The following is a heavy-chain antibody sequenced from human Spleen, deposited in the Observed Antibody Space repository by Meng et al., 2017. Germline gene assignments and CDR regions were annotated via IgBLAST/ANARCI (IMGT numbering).Heavy chain of an antibody. V-gene: IGHV3-20*04. CDR2: IDWNGVST. CDR3: AVKDDYGGNSQFDY. CDR1: GFTFDDSG. Sequence: GGSLRLSCAASGFTFDDSGMSWVRQAPGKGLEWVSGIDWNGVSTHYADSVEGRFTISRDNVKNSLYLQMNSLRAEDTALYYCAVKDDYGGNSQFDYWGQGTLVTVSS. J-gene: IGHJ4*02. D-gene: IGHD4-23*01.